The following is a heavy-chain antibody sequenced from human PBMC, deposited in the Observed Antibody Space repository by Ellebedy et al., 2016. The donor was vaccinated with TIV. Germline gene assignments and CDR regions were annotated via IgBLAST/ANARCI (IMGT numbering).Heavy chain of an antibody. Sequence: ASVKVSXXASGYTFTTFGISWVRQAPGQGLEWMGWISTYNGKKDYAQKFQGRVTMTTDTYTSTAYMELTSLRSDDTAVYYCVRGGGSYISDYWGQGTLVTVSS. D-gene: IGHD1-26*01. V-gene: IGHV1-18*04. CDR2: ISTYNGKK. CDR3: VRGGGSYISDY. J-gene: IGHJ4*02. CDR1: GYTFTTFG.